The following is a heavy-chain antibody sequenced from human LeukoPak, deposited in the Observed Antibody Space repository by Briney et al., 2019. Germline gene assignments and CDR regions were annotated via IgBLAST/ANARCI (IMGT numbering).Heavy chain of an antibody. CDR1: GSTFSDYW. CDR2: MNKDGSEE. J-gene: IGHJ4*02. V-gene: IGHV3-7*04. D-gene: IGHD2-21*02. CDR3: VGGPDFVYY. Sequence: GRSLSLSSAASGSTFSDYWITWVSPVPGKGLEWVANMNKDGSEEYYVDSVKGRFTISRDNAKNSVYLQMNSLRAEDTAVYYCVGGPDFVYYWGPGTLVTVSS.